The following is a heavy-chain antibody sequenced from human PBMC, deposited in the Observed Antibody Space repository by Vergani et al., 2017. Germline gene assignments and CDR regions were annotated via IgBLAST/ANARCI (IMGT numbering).Heavy chain of an antibody. J-gene: IGHJ4*02. V-gene: IGHV1-46*01. D-gene: IGHD3-3*01. CDR2: INPSGGNT. CDR3: ARDPPDDFWSGELGDY. Sequence: QVQLVQSGAEVKKPGASVKVSCKASGYTFTSYYMHWVRQAPGQGLEWMGIINPSGGNTNYAQKLQGRVTMTTDTSTSTAYMELRSLRSDDTAVYYCARDPPDDFWSGELGDYWGQGTLVTVSS. CDR1: GYTFTSYY.